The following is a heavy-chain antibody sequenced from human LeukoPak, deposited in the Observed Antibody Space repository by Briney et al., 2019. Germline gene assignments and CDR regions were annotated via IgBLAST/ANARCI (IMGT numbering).Heavy chain of an antibody. J-gene: IGHJ4*02. V-gene: IGHV4-39*01. CDR2: FYYNGST. CDR3: ARHGMATIIN. CDR1: GGSISWTSYY. D-gene: IGHD5-24*01. Sequence: SETLSLTCTVSGGSISWTSYYWGWIRQPPGKGLELIGSFYYNGSTYYSPSLKSRATISAETSKNQFSLKLSSVTAADTAVFYCARHGMATIINWGQGTLVTVSS.